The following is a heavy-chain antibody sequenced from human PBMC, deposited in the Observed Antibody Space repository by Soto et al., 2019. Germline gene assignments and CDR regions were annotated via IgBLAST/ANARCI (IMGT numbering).Heavy chain of an antibody. Sequence: LSLTCAVYGGSFSGYYWSWIRQPPGKGLEWIGEINHSGSTNYNPSLKSRVTISVDTSKNQFSLKLSSVTAADTAVYYCARGIVVVPAAMGYYFDYWGQGTLVTVSS. D-gene: IGHD2-2*01. CDR1: GGSFSGYY. CDR3: ARGIVVVPAAMGYYFDY. J-gene: IGHJ4*02. V-gene: IGHV4-34*01. CDR2: INHSGST.